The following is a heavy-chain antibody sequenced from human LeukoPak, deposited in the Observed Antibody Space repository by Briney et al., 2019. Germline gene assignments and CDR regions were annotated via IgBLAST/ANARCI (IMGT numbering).Heavy chain of an antibody. J-gene: IGHJ5*02. CDR1: GGSFSGYY. D-gene: IGHD3-3*01. CDR2: INHSGST. Sequence: NPSETLSLTCAVYGGSFSGYYWSWIRQPPGKGLEWIGEINHSGSTNYNPSLKSRVTISVDTSKNQFSLKLSSVTAADTAVYYCAREGNFWSGYYTKGNWFDPWGQGTLVTVSS. V-gene: IGHV4-34*01. CDR3: AREGNFWSGYYTKGNWFDP.